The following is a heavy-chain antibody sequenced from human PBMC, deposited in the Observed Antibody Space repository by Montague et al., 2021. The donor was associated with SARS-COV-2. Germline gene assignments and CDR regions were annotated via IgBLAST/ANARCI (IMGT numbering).Heavy chain of an antibody. J-gene: IGHJ2*01. V-gene: IGHV4-4*09. D-gene: IGHD3-22*01. CDR2: TSSNGKT. CDR1: GGSINDHY. CDR3: ARRGYYDSAGYRWHLDL. Sequence: SETLSLTCTVSGGSINDHYRSWIRQSPGKGLEWIGYTSSNGKTNYNPSLKSRVTLSADASRNEFSLKLDSVTAADTAVYFCARRGYYDSAGYRWHLDLWGRGMLVTVSS.